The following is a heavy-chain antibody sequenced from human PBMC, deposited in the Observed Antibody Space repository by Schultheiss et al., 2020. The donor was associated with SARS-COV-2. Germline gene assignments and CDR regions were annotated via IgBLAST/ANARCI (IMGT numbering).Heavy chain of an antibody. J-gene: IGHJ4*02. CDR3: TTDIGSSGDY. CDR1: GFTFSSYA. Sequence: GGSLRLSCAASGFTFSSYAMSWVRQAPGKGLEWVGRIKSKTDGGTTDYAAPVKGRFTISRDDSKNTLYLQMNSLKTEDTAVYYCTTDIGSSGDYWGQGTLVTVSS. CDR2: IKSKTDGGTT. V-gene: IGHV3-15*01. D-gene: IGHD1-26*01.